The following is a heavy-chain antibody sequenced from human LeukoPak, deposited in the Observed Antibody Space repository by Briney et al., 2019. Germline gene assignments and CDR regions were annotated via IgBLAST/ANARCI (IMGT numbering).Heavy chain of an antibody. J-gene: IGHJ4*02. V-gene: IGHV4-4*07. CDR1: GGSISNFY. CDR2: IYTSGST. D-gene: IGHD1-26*01. CDR3: ANFVVGATGSFDY. Sequence: SETLSLTCTVSGGSISNFYWSWIRQPAGRELEWIGRIYTSGSTNYNPSLKSRVTMSVDTPKNEFSLKLSPVTAADTAVYYCANFVVGATGSFDYWGQGTLVTVSS.